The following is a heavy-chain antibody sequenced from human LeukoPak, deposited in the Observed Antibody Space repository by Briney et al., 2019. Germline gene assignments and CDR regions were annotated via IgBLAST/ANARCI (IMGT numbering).Heavy chain of an antibody. CDR1: GFTFSSYA. Sequence: GGSLRLSCAASGFTFSSYAMSWVRQAPGKGLEWVSAISGSGGSTYYADSVKGRFTISRDNSKNTLYLQMNSLRAGDTALYYCAKEGGAGYGYGMDVWGQGTTVTVSS. CDR2: ISGSGGST. J-gene: IGHJ6*02. V-gene: IGHV3-23*01. D-gene: IGHD5-18*01. CDR3: AKEGGAGYGYGMDV.